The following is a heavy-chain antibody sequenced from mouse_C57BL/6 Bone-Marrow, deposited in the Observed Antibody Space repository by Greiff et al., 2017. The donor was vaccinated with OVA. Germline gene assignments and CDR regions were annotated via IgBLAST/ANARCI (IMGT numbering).Heavy chain of an antibody. V-gene: IGHV1-64*01. CDR2: IHPNSGST. CDR3: ERGGYYYSNDVGWGFDV. D-gene: IGHD2-5*01. CDR1: GYTFTSYW. Sequence: QVQLQQPGAELVKPGASVKLSCKTSGYTFTSYWMHWVKQRPGQGLEWIGIIHPNSGSTNYNEKFKSKATLTVDKSSSTAYMQLSSLTSEDSAVYYWERGGYYYSNDVGWGFDVGGTGTTVTVTA. J-gene: IGHJ1*03.